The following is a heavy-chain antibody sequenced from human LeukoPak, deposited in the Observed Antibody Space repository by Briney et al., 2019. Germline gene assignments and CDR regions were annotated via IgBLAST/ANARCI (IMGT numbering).Heavy chain of an antibody. CDR3: ARGQYNWNYWRAYYYGMDV. V-gene: IGHV4-39*01. D-gene: IGHD1-7*01. CDR1: GGSTSSSSYY. J-gene: IGHJ6*02. Sequence: KPSETLSLTCTVSGGSTSSSSYYWGWIRQPPGKGLEWIGSIYYCGSTYYNPSLKSRVTISVDTSKNQFSLKLSSVTAADTAVYYCARGQYNWNYWRAYYYGMDVWGQGTTVTVSS. CDR2: IYYCGST.